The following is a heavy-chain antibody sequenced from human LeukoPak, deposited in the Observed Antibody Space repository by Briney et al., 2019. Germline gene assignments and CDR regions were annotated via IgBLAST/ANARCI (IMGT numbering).Heavy chain of an antibody. CDR3: ARKSRRNWFDP. V-gene: IGHV4-59*01. D-gene: IGHD3-3*01. Sequence: SETLSLTCTVSGGSISSYYWSWIRQPPGKGLEWIGYIYYSGSTNYNPSLKSRATISVDTSKNQFSLKLSSVTAADTAVYYCARKSRRNWFDPWGQGTLVTVSS. J-gene: IGHJ5*02. CDR2: IYYSGST. CDR1: GGSISSYY.